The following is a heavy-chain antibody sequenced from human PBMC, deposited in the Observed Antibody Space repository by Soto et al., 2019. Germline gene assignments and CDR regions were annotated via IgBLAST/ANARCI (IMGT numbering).Heavy chain of an antibody. Sequence: GGSLRLSFAASGFAFSHYEMNWVRQAPGKGLEWVSYISLSGSTIYYADSVKGRFTISRDDAKNSLYLQMNSLRADDTAVYYCARESFSASPNFFDYWGQGTLVTVSS. CDR3: ARESFSASPNFFDY. D-gene: IGHD3-3*02. J-gene: IGHJ4*02. V-gene: IGHV3-48*03. CDR1: GFAFSHYE. CDR2: ISLSGSTI.